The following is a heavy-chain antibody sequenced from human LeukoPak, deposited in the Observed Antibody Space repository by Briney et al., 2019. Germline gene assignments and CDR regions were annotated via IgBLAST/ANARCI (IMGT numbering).Heavy chain of an antibody. CDR1: GFTFSSYA. V-gene: IGHV3-23*01. J-gene: IGHJ4*02. CDR2: ISGSGGST. CDR3: ASRYCSGGSCRAFDY. Sequence: GGALRLSCAASGFTFSSYAMSWVRQAPGKGLEWVSTISGSGGSTYYANSVKGQFTISRDNSKNTLHLQMDSLRAEDTAVYYCASRYCSGGSCRAFDYWGQGTLITVSS. D-gene: IGHD2-15*01.